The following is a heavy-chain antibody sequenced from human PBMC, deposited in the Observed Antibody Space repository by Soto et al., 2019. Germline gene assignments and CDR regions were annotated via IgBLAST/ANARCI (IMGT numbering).Heavy chain of an antibody. Sequence: GRSLRLSCAASGFTFSSYAMSWVCQAPGKGLEWVSAISGSGGSTYYADSVKGRFTISRDNSKNTLYLQMNSLRAEDTAVYYCANTKGSGYCSGGSCYSTDVWGKGTTVTVSS. D-gene: IGHD2-15*01. CDR2: ISGSGGST. CDR3: ANTKGSGYCSGGSCYSTDV. CDR1: GFTFSSYA. J-gene: IGHJ6*03. V-gene: IGHV3-23*01.